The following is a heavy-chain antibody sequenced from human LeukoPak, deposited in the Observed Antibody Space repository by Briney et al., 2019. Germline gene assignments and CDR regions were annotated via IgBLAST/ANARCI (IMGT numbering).Heavy chain of an antibody. D-gene: IGHD3-10*01. CDR1: GFTVSFNY. V-gene: IGHV3-53*01. CDR3: ARVGSGSGSYGSGNYYFDD. J-gene: IGHJ4*02. CDR2: INSGGNT. Sequence: GGSLRLSCAASGFTVSFNYMTWVRQAPGKGLEWVSLINSGGNTYYADSVKGRFTISRDESKNTLYLQMNSLRAEDTAVYYCARVGSGSGSYGSGNYYFDDWGPGTLVTVSS.